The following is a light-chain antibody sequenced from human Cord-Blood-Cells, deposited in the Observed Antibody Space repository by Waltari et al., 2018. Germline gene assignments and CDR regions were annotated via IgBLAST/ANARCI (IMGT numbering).Light chain of an antibody. CDR1: QSISSY. CDR2: AAS. V-gene: IGKV1-39*01. Sequence: DIQMTQSASYLSASVGERVNITCRASQSISSYLNWYQQKPGKAPKLLIYAASSLQSGVPSRFSGSGSGTDFTLTISSLQPEDFATYYCQQSYSTPYTFGQGTKLEIK. J-gene: IGKJ2*01. CDR3: QQSYSTPYT.